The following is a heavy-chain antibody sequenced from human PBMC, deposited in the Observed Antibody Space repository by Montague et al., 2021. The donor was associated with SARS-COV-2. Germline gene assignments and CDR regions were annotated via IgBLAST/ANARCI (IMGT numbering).Heavy chain of an antibody. V-gene: IGHV4-59*08. CDR3: ARRPSSGWSFDY. J-gene: IGHJ4*02. CDR2: VYFSGTA. Sequence: SETLSLTCTVSAGSINNHYWSWIRQTLGKELEWIAYVYFSGTASYNPSLKSRVTISVDTSRNQFSLQLTSVTAADTAVYYCARRPSSGWSFDYWGQGTQVSVSS. CDR1: AGSINNHY. D-gene: IGHD6-19*01.